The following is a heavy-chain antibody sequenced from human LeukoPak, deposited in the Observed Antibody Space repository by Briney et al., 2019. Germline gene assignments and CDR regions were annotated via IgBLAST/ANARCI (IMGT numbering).Heavy chain of an antibody. CDR3: ARAEVFCSGSTCFSY. D-gene: IGHD2-15*01. CDR1: GYTFTNYY. J-gene: IGHJ4*02. V-gene: IGHV1-46*01. CDR2: INPGGDNT. Sequence: ASVKVSCKASGYTFTNYYIHWVRQAPGQGLEWMGLINPGGDNTDYAQNFQGRVTMTRDTSTSTVYMGLSSLRSEDTAVYYCARAEVFCSGSTCFSYWRQGTLVTVCS.